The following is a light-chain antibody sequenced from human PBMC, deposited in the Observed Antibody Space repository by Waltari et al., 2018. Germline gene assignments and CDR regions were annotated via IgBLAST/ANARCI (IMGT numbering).Light chain of an antibody. V-gene: IGKV4-1*01. CDR2: WAS. Sequence: DIVMTQSPDSLAVSLGERATINCKSSQGVLYSSNNKNYLAWYQQQPGRPPKLLIYWASTRESGVPDRFSGSGSGTDFTLTISSLQAEDVAVYYCQQYSSIPYTFGQGTKLEIK. J-gene: IGKJ2*01. CDR3: QQYSSIPYT. CDR1: QGVLYSSNNKNY.